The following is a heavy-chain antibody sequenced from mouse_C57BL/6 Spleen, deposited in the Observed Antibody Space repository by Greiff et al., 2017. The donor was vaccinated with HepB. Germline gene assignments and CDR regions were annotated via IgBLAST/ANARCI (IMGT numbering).Heavy chain of an antibody. CDR3: ARWAYGNYGGGAMDY. CDR1: GYTFTSYW. CDR2: IDPNSGGT. D-gene: IGHD2-1*01. Sequence: QVQLKQPGAELVKPGASVKLSCKASGYTFTSYWMHWVKQRPGRGLEWIGRIDPNSGGTKYNEKFKSKATLTVDKPSSTAYMQLSSLTSEDSAVYYCARWAYGNYGGGAMDYWGQGTSVTVSS. J-gene: IGHJ4*01. V-gene: IGHV1-72*01.